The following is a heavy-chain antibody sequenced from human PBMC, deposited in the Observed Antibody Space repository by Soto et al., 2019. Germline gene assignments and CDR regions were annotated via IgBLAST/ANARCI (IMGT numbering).Heavy chain of an antibody. D-gene: IGHD3-3*01. CDR1: GFTFGSHA. J-gene: IGHJ4*02. Sequence: EVQLLESGGGLVQPGGSLSLSCAASGFTFGSHAMIWVRQAPGQGLEWVSAISGSGGSAYYADSVKGRFTISRDNSINTLYLQMNSLRAEDTALYYCAKEPYSDFWSAYYYFDYWGQGTLVTVSS. V-gene: IGHV3-23*01. CDR3: AKEPYSDFWSAYYYFDY. CDR2: ISGSGGSA.